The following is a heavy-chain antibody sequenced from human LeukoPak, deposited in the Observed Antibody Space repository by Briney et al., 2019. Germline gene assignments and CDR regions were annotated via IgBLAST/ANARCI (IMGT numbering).Heavy chain of an antibody. V-gene: IGHV3-23*01. D-gene: IGHD3-3*01. CDR2: ISGSGGST. CDR1: GFTFSSYS. Sequence: GGSLRLSCAASGFTFSSYSMNWVRQAPGKGLEWVSAISGSGGSTYYADSVKGRFTISRDNSKNTLYLQMNSLRAEDTAVYYCAKESGYDFWSGDHFDYWGQGTLVTVSS. CDR3: AKESGYDFWSGDHFDY. J-gene: IGHJ4*02.